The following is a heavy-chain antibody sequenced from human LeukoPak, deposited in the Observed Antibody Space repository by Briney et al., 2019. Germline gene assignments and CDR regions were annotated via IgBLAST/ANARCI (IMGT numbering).Heavy chain of an antibody. CDR1: GFTFSTYN. V-gene: IGHV3-23*01. CDR2: ISVSGANT. Sequence: GGSLRLSCAASGFTFSTYNMNWVRQAAGKGLEWVSGISVSGANTYYADSVKGRFTISRDNSKNTLYLQMSSLRAVDTAVYYCAEGASTTLTTVWYFDVWGRGTLVTVSS. CDR3: AEGASTTLTTVWYFDV. D-gene: IGHD4-17*01. J-gene: IGHJ2*01.